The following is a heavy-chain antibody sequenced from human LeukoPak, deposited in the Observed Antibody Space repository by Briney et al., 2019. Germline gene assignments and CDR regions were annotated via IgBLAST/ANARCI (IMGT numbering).Heavy chain of an antibody. CDR3: ARQGSKSYYYYYYMDV. CDR1: GASISSSSYY. CDR2: IYYSGST. Sequence: KPSETLSLTCTVSGASISSSSYYWGWIRQPPGKGLEWIGSIYYSGSTYYNPSLKSRVTISVDTSKNQFSLKLSSVTAADTAVYYCARQGSKSYYYYYYMDVWGKGTTVTISS. J-gene: IGHJ6*03. D-gene: IGHD2-15*01. V-gene: IGHV4-39*01.